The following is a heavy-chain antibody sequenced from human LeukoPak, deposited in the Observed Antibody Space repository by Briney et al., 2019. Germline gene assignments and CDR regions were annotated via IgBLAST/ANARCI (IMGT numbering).Heavy chain of an antibody. Sequence: SGPTLVEPTQTLTLTCTFSGFSLSTSGRGVGWIRQPPGKALEWLAVIYWDDGKIYSPSLKSRLTITKDTSKNQVVLTMTNMDPVDTATYYCAHRRKTLSENWFHPWGQGTLVTVSS. D-gene: IGHD4-23*01. J-gene: IGHJ5*02. CDR2: IYWDDGK. CDR3: AHRRKTLSENWFHP. CDR1: GFSLSTSGRG. V-gene: IGHV2-5*02.